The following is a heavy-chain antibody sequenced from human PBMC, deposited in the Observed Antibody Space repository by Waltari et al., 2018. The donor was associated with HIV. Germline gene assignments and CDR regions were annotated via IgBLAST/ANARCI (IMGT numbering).Heavy chain of an antibody. Sequence: QIQLVQSGAEVKKPGSSVKVSCKASGGTFSSYAISWVRQSPGQGLEWMGGIIPIFGTANYAQKFQGRVTITADESTSTAYMELSSLRSEDTAVYYCASSADSSGYYYRSYFDYWGQGTLVTVSS. D-gene: IGHD3-22*01. CDR2: IIPIFGTA. V-gene: IGHV1-69*12. CDR1: GGTFSSYA. CDR3: ASSADSSGYYYRSYFDY. J-gene: IGHJ4*02.